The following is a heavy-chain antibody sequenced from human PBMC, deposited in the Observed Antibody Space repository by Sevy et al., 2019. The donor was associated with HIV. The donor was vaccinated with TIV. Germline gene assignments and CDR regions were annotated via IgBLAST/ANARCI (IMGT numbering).Heavy chain of an antibody. V-gene: IGHV3-21*01. CDR3: ARSMVRGVIPDV. CDR2: ISSSSSYI. Sequence: GGSLRLSCAASGFTFSSYSMNWVRQAPGKGLEWVSSISSSSSYIYYADSVKGRFTISRDNAKNSRYLQMNSLRAEDTAVYYCARSMVRGVIPDVWGQGTTVTISS. CDR1: GFTFSSYS. D-gene: IGHD3-10*01. J-gene: IGHJ6*02.